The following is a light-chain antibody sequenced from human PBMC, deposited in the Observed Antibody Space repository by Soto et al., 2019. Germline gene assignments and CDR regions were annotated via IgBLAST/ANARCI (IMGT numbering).Light chain of an antibody. Sequence: QSVLTQSPSASGTPGQRVSISCSGSTSNIGTNTVSWYQHDPGTAPKLLIYSNDQWPSAVPGRFSGSKSGTSASLAISGLLSEDEADYYCATWDDSLNVVFGGGTKLTVL. CDR3: ATWDDSLNVV. J-gene: IGLJ2*01. CDR2: SND. CDR1: TSNIGTNT. V-gene: IGLV1-44*01.